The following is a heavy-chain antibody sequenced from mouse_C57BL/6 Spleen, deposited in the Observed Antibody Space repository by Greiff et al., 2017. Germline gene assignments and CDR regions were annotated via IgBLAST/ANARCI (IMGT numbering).Heavy chain of an antibody. D-gene: IGHD2-12*01. Sequence: EVQLQESGGGLVKPGGSLKLSCAASGFTFSSYAMSWVRQTPEKRLEWVATISDGGSYTYYPDNVKGRFTISRDNAKNNLYLQMSHLKSEDTAMYYCARSYSPVDYWGQGTSVTVSS. J-gene: IGHJ4*01. CDR2: ISDGGSYT. V-gene: IGHV5-4*01. CDR3: ARSYSPVDY. CDR1: GFTFSSYA.